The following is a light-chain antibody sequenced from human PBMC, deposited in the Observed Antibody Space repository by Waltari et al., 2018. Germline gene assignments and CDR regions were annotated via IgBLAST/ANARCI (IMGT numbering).Light chain of an antibody. CDR3: QQYNTFPGT. Sequence: DIQMTQSPSTLSASVGDRVTITCRASQSISTWLAWYQQKPGKAPNLLIYKASALESGVPSRFSGSGSATDFTLTISGLQPDDFATYFCQQYNTFPGTFGQGTKVEIK. CDR2: KAS. CDR1: QSISTW. V-gene: IGKV1-5*03. J-gene: IGKJ1*01.